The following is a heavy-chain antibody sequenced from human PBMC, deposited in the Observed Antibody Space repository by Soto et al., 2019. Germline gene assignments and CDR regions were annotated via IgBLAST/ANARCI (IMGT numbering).Heavy chain of an antibody. CDR3: ASHVFRYNYYYGMDV. Sequence: TGGSLRLSCAASGFTFSSYGMHWVRQAPGKGLEWVAVISYDGSNKYYADSVKGRFTISRDNSKNTLYLQMNSLRAEDTAVYYCASHVFRYNYYYGMDVWGQGTTVTVSS. V-gene: IGHV3-30*03. CDR1: GFTFSSYG. CDR2: ISYDGSNK. D-gene: IGHD1-20*01. J-gene: IGHJ6*01.